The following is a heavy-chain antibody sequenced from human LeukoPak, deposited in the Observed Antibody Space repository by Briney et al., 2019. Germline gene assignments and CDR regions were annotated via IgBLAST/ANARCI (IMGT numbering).Heavy chain of an antibody. CDR2: ISYDGNNK. Sequence: GRSLRLSCAASGLTFSTYAMHWVRQAPGKGLEWVAFISYDGNNKYYPDSVKGRFTISRDNSKNTLYLQMNSLRAEDTAVYYCARDEPTVTTGPPVGSWGQGTLVTVSS. J-gene: IGHJ4*02. V-gene: IGHV3-30-3*01. CDR1: GLTFSTYA. D-gene: IGHD4-17*01. CDR3: ARDEPTVTTGPPVGS.